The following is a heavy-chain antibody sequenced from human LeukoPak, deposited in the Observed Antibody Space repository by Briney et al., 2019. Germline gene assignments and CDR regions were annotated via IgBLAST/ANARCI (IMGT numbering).Heavy chain of an antibody. Sequence: GGSLRLSCAASGFTFSSYGMHWVRQAPGKGLEWVSSISSSSSYIYYADSVKGRFTISRDNAKNSLYLQMNSLRAEDTAVYYCARAVGYCSSTSCYLFYFDYWGQGTLVTVSS. CDR3: ARAVGYCSSTSCYLFYFDY. V-gene: IGHV3-21*01. J-gene: IGHJ4*02. D-gene: IGHD2-2*01. CDR2: ISSSSSYI. CDR1: GFTFSSYG.